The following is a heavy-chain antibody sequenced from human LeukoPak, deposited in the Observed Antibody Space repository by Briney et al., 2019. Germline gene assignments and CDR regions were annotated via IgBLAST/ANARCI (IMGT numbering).Heavy chain of an antibody. CDR1: GFTFSSYA. D-gene: IGHD3-22*01. CDR2: ISYDGSNK. Sequence: GGSLRLSCAASGFTFSSYAMHWVRQAPGKGLEWVAVISYDGSNKYYADSVKGRFTISRDNSKNTLYLQMNSLRAEDTAVYYCAKAGYYYDSSGYSDFDYWGQGTLVTVSS. V-gene: IGHV3-30-3*01. J-gene: IGHJ4*02. CDR3: AKAGYYYDSSGYSDFDY.